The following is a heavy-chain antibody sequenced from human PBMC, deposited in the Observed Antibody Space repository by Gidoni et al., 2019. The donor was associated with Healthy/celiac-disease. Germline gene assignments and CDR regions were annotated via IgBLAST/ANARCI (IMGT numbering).Heavy chain of an antibody. CDR1: GFTFRSYS. Sequence: EVQLVESGGGLVKPGGSLRLSCAASGFTFRSYSMNWVRQAPGKGLEWVASISSSSSYIYYADSVKGRFTISRDNAKNSLYLQMNSLRAEDTAVYYCAIQGRGYCSGGSCYVGYYYYGMDVWGQGTTVTVSS. J-gene: IGHJ6*02. V-gene: IGHV3-21*01. CDR2: ISSSSSYI. CDR3: AIQGRGYCSGGSCYVGYYYYGMDV. D-gene: IGHD2-15*01.